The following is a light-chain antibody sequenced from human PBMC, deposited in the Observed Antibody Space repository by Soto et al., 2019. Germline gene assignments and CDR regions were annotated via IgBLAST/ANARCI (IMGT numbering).Light chain of an antibody. CDR2: DVN. CDR3: SSYTSRSTQV. J-gene: IGLJ1*01. V-gene: IGLV2-14*01. Sequence: QSALTQPASVSGSPGQSITISCTGTSSDVGGYNYVSWYQQHPGKAPKLMIYDVNNRPSGVSNRFSGSKSGNTASLTISGLQAEDEADYYCSSYTSRSTQVFGTGTKVTVL. CDR1: SSDVGGYNY.